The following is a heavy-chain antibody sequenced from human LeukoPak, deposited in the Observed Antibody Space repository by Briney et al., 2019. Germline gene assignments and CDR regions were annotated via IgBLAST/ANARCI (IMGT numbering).Heavy chain of an antibody. Sequence: PSETLSLTCAVYGGSFSAYYWSWIRQPPGKGLEWIGEINHSGTTNYNRSLKSRVTISVDTSKNQCSLKVNSVTAADTAVYYCARGRSGGDWFDSWGQGTLVTVSS. CDR2: INHSGTT. CDR3: ARGRSGGDWFDS. V-gene: IGHV4-34*01. J-gene: IGHJ5*01. CDR1: GGSFSAYY. D-gene: IGHD3-10*01.